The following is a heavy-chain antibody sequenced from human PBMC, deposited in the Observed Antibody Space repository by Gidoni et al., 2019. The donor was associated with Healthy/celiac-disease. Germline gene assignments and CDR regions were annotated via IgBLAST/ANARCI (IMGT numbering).Heavy chain of an antibody. Sequence: QLQLPESVPGLVKPSQTLSPPRAVSGASISSGGYSWSWLRQPPGKGLQWIGYIYHSGSTYYNTSLKSRVTISVDRSKNQFSLKLSSVTAADTAVYYCAREKDTAIVIDDWGQGTLVTVSS. V-gene: IGHV4-30-2*01. D-gene: IGHD5-18*01. CDR2: IYHSGST. CDR1: GASISSGGYS. J-gene: IGHJ4*02. CDR3: AREKDTAIVIDD.